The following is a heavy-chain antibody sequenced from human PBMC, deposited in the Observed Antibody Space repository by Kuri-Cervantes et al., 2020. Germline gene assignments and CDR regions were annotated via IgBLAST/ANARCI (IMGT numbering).Heavy chain of an antibody. CDR3: ARRPLGYIWATGNGAFDI. D-gene: IGHD1-14*01. V-gene: IGHV4-39*01. J-gene: IGHJ3*02. Sequence: GSLRLSCTVSGGSISSYYWGWIRQPPGKGLEWIGSIYYSGSTYYNPSLKSRVTISVDTSKNQFSLKLSSVTAADTAVYYCARRPLGYIWATGNGAFDIWGQGTMVTVSS. CDR2: IYYSGST. CDR1: GGSISSYY.